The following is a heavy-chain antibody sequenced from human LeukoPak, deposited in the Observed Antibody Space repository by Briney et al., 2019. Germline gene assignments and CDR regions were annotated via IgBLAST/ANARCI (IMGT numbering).Heavy chain of an antibody. D-gene: IGHD3-3*01. J-gene: IGHJ4*02. CDR2: IDYSGST. CDR3: ARVHDFWSGYYTNFDY. CDR1: GGSISSGDYY. Sequence: SETLSLTCTVSGGSISSGDYYWSWIRQPPWKGLEWIGYIDYSGSTYYNPSLKSRVTISVDTSKNQCSLKLSSVTAADTAVYYCARVHDFWSGYYTNFDYWGQGTLVTVSS. V-gene: IGHV4-30-4*08.